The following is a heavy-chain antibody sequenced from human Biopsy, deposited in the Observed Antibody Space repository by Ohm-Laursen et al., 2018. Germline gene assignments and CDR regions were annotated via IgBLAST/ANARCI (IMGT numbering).Heavy chain of an antibody. Sequence: SVKVSCKTSGYTFTTYYIHWVRQAPGQGLEWMGIINPGGNSTAYTQNFQGRVTMTWGTSTTTVYMELSSLRSEDTAVYYCALASFDYWGQGTLVTVPS. CDR2: INPGGNST. J-gene: IGHJ4*02. V-gene: IGHV1-46*01. CDR3: ALASFDY. CDR1: GYTFTTYY.